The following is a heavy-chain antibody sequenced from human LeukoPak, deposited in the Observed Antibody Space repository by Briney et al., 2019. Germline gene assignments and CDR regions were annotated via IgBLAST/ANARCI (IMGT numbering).Heavy chain of an antibody. J-gene: IGHJ5*02. Sequence: SETLSLTCAVSGASISSPNWWSWVRQPPGKGLEWIGEIYHSGSTNYNPSLESRATISVDKSKNQFSLKLSSVTAADTAVYYCARRGPPRTLLRGVKSGWFDPWGQGTLVTVSS. CDR2: IYHSGST. V-gene: IGHV4-4*02. CDR3: ARRGPPRTLLRGVKSGWFDP. D-gene: IGHD3-10*01. CDR1: GASISSPNW.